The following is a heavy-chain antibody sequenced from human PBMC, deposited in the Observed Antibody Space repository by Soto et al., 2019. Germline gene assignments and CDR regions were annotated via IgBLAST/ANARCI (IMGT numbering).Heavy chain of an antibody. CDR1: GGSISSGGYY. CDR2: IYYSGST. Sequence: PSETLSLTCTVSGGSISSGGYYWSCIRQHPGKGLEWIGYIYYSGSTYYNPSLKSRVTISVDTSKNQFSLKLSSVTAADTAVYYCARDPIAASLYYFDYWGQGTLVTVSS. CDR3: ARDPIAASLYYFDY. V-gene: IGHV4-31*03. D-gene: IGHD6-13*01. J-gene: IGHJ4*02.